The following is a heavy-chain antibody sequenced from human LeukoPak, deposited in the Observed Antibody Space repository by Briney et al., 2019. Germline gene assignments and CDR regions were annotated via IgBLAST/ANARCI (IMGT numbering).Heavy chain of an antibody. V-gene: IGHV1-69*05. CDR1: GGTFSTYA. D-gene: IGHD3-10*01. CDR2: IIPIFGTA. Sequence: SVKVSCKASGGTFSTYAISWVRQAPGQGLEWMGGIIPIFGTAKYAQQLQGRATITTDESTSTAYMELSSLRSEDTAVYYCARSKSSFYYMDVWAKGPRSPSP. J-gene: IGHJ6*03. CDR3: ARSKSSFYYMDV.